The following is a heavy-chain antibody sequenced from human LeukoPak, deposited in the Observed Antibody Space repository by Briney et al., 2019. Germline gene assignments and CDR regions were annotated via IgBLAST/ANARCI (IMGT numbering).Heavy chain of an antibody. CDR3: TKDSSGRN. V-gene: IGHV3-7*01. CDR2: ITPDGSET. J-gene: IGHJ4*02. D-gene: IGHD3-22*01. Sequence: GGSLRLSCAASGLTFSSSSMSWVRQAPGKGLEWVANITPDGSETYYGDSVKGRFTISRDNAKNSLYLQMNSLGAEDTAIYYCTKDSSGRNWGQGTLVTVSS. CDR1: GLTFSSSS.